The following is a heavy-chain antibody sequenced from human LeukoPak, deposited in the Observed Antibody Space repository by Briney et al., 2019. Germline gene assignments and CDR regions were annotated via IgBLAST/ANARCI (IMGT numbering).Heavy chain of an antibody. CDR1: GYTFTGYY. V-gene: IGHV1-69*13. CDR3: ARRPQRGGRYLGY. CDR2: IIPIFGTA. J-gene: IGHJ4*02. D-gene: IGHD2-15*01. Sequence: SVKVSCKASGYTFTGYYMHWVRQAPGQGLEWMGGIIPIFGTANYAQKFQGRVTITADESTSTAYMELSSLRSEDTAVYYCARRPQRGGRYLGYWGQGTLVTVSS.